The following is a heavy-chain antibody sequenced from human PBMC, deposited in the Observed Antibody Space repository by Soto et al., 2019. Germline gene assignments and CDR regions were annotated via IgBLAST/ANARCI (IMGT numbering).Heavy chain of an antibody. V-gene: IGHV4-30-2*01. CDR3: ARQDRVVVEGRWFDP. CDR2: IYHSGST. Sequence: KPSETLSLTCAVSGGSISSGGYSWSWIRQPPGKGLEWIGYIYHSGSTYYNPSLKSRLTISVDKSKNQFSLNLTSVTAADTAVYYCARQDRVVVEGRWFDPWGQGTLVTVSS. CDR1: GGSISSGGYS. J-gene: IGHJ5*02. D-gene: IGHD2-15*01.